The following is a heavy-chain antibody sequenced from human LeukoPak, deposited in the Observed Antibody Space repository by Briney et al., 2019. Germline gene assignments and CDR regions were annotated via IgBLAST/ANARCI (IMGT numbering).Heavy chain of an antibody. D-gene: IGHD1-14*01. CDR3: ARDVGPDGGL. J-gene: IGHJ4*02. CDR2: IYYSGDI. CDR1: GGSVGSGDYY. Sequence: PSQTLSLTCTVSGGSVGSGDYYWSWIRQSPGKGLEWIGLIYYSGDINYNSSLKSRVVISRDTSSNQFSLKLSSVTAADTAVYYCARDVGPDGGLWGRGTLVTVSS. V-gene: IGHV4-30-4*01.